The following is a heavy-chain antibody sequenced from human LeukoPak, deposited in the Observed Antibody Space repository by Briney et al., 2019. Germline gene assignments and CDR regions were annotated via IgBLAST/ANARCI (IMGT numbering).Heavy chain of an antibody. Sequence: PRGSLRLSCAASGFTSTLYAMSWVRQAPGKGLEWVSSISRSGGSTYYADSVKGRFTIPRDDSKNTLYVQMNSLRAEDTAVYYCAKVRTGHYFDYWVQGTMVTVSS. CDR3: AKVRTGHYFDY. V-gene: IGHV3-23*01. J-gene: IGHJ4*02. D-gene: IGHD3/OR15-3a*01. CDR2: ISRSGGST. CDR1: GFTSTLYA.